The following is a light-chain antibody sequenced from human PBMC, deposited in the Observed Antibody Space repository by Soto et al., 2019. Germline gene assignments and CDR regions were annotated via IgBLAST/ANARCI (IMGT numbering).Light chain of an antibody. CDR2: TGS. V-gene: IGKV1-12*01. J-gene: IGKJ1*01. CDR3: QQTLSFPPT. Sequence: KMTQSPSSASASVGDRGTITCRASQAIDSWLAWYQQKPGEAPKLLIFTGSLLHSGVPPRFSGSGSGTDFTLTISSLQPEDFATYYCQQTLSFPPTFGQGTKVDIK. CDR1: QAIDSW.